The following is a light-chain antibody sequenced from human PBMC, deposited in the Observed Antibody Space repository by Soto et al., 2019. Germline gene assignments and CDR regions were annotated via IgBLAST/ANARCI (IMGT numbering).Light chain of an antibody. CDR2: GAS. V-gene: IGKV3-20*01. CDR3: QQYGSSTT. CDR1: QSVSSSY. J-gene: IGKJ2*01. Sequence: EIVLTQSPGTLSLSPGERATLSCRASQSVSSSYLAWYQQKPGQAPRLLIYGASSRATGIPDRFSGSGSGTDFTLXISRLXPEDFAVYYCQQYGSSTTFGQGTKLEIK.